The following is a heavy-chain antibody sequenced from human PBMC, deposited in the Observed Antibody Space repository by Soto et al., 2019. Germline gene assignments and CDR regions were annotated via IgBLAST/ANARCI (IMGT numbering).Heavy chain of an antibody. V-gene: IGHV4-39*01. CDR3: ARHLTYCSAGSCYSDFPYYGMDV. D-gene: IGHD2-15*01. CDR1: GGSISSISYY. CDR2: IFYSGST. J-gene: IGHJ6*02. Sequence: QLQLQESGPGLVKPSETLSLTCTVSGGSISSISYYWGWIRQPPGKGLEWIGSIFYSGSTYYNPSLKSRFTISVDTSKNQFSLKLSSVTAADTAVYYCARHLTYCSAGSCYSDFPYYGMDVWGQGTKVTVSS.